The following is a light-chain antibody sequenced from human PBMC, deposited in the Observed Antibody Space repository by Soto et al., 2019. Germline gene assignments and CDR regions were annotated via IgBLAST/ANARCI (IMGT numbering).Light chain of an antibody. V-gene: IGKV3-11*01. J-gene: IGKJ4*01. Sequence: EIVLTQSPATLSLSPGERATLSCRASQSVSSYLAWYQQKPGQAPRLLIHDASNRATGIPARFIGSGSGTDFTLTISSLEPDDFAVYYCHLRSNRPPFLTFGGGTTVEIK. CDR1: QSVSSY. CDR3: HLRSNRPPFLT. CDR2: DAS.